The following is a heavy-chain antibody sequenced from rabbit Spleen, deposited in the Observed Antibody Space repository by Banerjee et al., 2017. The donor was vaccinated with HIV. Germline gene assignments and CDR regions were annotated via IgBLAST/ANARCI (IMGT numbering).Heavy chain of an antibody. CDR3: ARDGAGGSYFAL. V-gene: IGHV1S40*01. CDR1: GFSFSNKYI. Sequence: VESGGGLVKPGASLTLTCKASGFSFSNKYIVCWVRQAPGKGLEWIACMNTITGDTVYATWAKGRFTITKASWTTVTLQMTSLTAADTASYFCARDGAGGSYFALWGPGTLVTVS. J-gene: IGHJ4*01. CDR2: MNTITGDT. D-gene: IGHD8-1*01.